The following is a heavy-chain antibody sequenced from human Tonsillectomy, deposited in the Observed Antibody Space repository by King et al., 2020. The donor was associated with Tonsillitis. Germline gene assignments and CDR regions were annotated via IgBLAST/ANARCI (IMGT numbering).Heavy chain of an antibody. D-gene: IGHD6-13*01. J-gene: IGHJ6*02. CDR3: AKDGMQSGVVQPISPYGMDV. V-gene: IGHV3-33*05. CDR2: ISYDGSNK. CDR1: GFTFSSYG. Sequence: VQLVESGGGVVQPGRSLRLSCAASGFTFSSYGMHWVRQAPGKGLEWVAVISYDGSNKYYADSVKGRFTISRDNSKNTLYLQMNSLRAEDTAVYYCAKDGMQSGVVQPISPYGMDVWGQGTTVTVSS.